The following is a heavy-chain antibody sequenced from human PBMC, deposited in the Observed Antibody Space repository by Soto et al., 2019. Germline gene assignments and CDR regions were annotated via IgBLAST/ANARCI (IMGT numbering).Heavy chain of an antibody. CDR3: AGRDPGTSVDY. CDR1: CGSFTSNNW. CDR2: IYRTGST. J-gene: IGHJ4*02. Sequence: PSETLSLTCAVSCGSFTSNNWWTWVRQPPGQGLEWIGEIYRTGSTNYNPSLKSRVTISLDKSENQFSLKVTSLTAADTAVYYCAGRDPGTSVDYWGQGTLVTVSS. D-gene: IGHD1-7*01. V-gene: IGHV4-4*02.